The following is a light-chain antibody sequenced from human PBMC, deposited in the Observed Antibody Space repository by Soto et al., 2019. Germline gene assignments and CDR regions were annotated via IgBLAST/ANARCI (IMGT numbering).Light chain of an antibody. V-gene: IGKV3-20*01. J-gene: IGKJ4*01. CDR2: HAS. CDR1: QSISNSY. Sequence: ENVLTQSPGTLSLSPGERATLSCRASQSISNSYLAWYQQKPAQTPSLLIYHASNRATGIPDRFSGSGSGTDFTLTISRLEPEDFALYYCQQYGDSLLTFGGGTKVEIK. CDR3: QQYGDSLLT.